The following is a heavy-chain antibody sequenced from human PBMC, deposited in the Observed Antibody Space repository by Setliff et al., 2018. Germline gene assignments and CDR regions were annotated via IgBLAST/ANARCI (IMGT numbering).Heavy chain of an antibody. Sequence: ASVKVSCKASGYTFISYGISWVRQAPGQGLEWMGIINPSGGSTSYAQKFQGRVTMTRDMSTSTVYMELSSLRSEDTAVYYCAKSGDYSNRGHFDCWGQGTLVTVSS. CDR3: AKSGDYSNRGHFDC. J-gene: IGHJ4*02. CDR1: GYTFISYG. V-gene: IGHV1-46*03. CDR2: INPSGGST. D-gene: IGHD4-4*01.